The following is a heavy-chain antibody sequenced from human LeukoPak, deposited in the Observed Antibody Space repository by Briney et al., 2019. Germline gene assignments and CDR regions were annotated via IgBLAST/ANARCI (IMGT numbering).Heavy chain of an antibody. D-gene: IGHD3-16*02. CDR1: GFTFSSYS. Sequence: GGSLRLSCAASGFTFSSYSMNWVRQAPGKGLEWVSSISSSSSYIYYADSVKGRFTISRDNAKNSLYLQMNSLRAEDTAVYYCARGVITFGGVIVIERSTFDYWGQGTLVTVSS. J-gene: IGHJ4*02. V-gene: IGHV3-21*01. CDR2: ISSSSSYI. CDR3: ARGVITFGGVIVIERSTFDY.